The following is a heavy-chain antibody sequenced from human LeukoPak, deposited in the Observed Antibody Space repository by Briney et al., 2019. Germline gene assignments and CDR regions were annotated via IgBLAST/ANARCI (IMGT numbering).Heavy chain of an antibody. V-gene: IGHV1-69*13. CDR3: ARSPKGDAFDI. CDR2: IIPIFGTA. J-gene: IGHJ3*02. CDR1: GGTFSSYA. Sequence: ASVTVSCKASGGTFSSYAISWVRQAPGQGLEWMGGIIPIFGTANYAQKFQGRVTITADESTSTAYMELSSLRSEDTAVYYCARSPKGDAFDIWGQGTMVTVSS.